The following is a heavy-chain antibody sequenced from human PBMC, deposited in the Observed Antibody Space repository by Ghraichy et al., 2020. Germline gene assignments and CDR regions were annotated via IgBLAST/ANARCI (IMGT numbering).Heavy chain of an antibody. Sequence: SETLSLTCIVSGGSISPYYWSWIRQPPGKGLEWIGYIYYSGITNYNPSLKSRVTISVDTSKSRFSLTLSSVTAADTAVYYCATNTVTTTSEFDYWGQGTLVTVSS. CDR2: IYYSGIT. V-gene: IGHV4-59*08. CDR3: ATNTVTTTSEFDY. CDR1: GGSISPYY. J-gene: IGHJ4*02. D-gene: IGHD4-17*01.